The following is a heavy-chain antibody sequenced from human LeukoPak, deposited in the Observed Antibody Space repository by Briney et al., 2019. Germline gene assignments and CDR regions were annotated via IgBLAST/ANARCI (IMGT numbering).Heavy chain of an antibody. CDR1: GYTFSAHG. CDR3: ARWFGNWKGFDY. J-gene: IGHJ4*02. D-gene: IGHD3-10*01. Sequence: PGGSLRLSCVASGYTFSAHGMHWVRQAPGKGLEWVAVVWYDGSYKYYADSVQGRFAISKDNSRNTLYLQMNSLRAEDTAVYFCARWFGNWKGFDYWGQGTLVTVSS. V-gene: IGHV3-33*01. CDR2: VWYDGSYK.